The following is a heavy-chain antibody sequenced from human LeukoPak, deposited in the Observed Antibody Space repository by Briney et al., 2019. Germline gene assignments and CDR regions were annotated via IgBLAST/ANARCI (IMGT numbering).Heavy chain of an antibody. CDR2: NIPIFGTA. Sequence: ASVKVSCKASGGTFSSYAISWVRQAPGQGLEWMGGNIPIFGTANYAQKFQGRVTITTDESTSTAYMELSSLRSEDTAVYYCARRPPTGTTGAFDYWGQGTLVTVSS. V-gene: IGHV1-69*05. D-gene: IGHD1-7*01. CDR3: ARRPPTGTTGAFDY. J-gene: IGHJ4*02. CDR1: GGTFSSYA.